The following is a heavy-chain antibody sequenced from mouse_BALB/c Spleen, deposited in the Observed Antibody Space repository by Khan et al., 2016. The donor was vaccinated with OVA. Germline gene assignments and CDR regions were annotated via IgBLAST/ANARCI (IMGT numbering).Heavy chain of an antibody. J-gene: IGHJ4*01. Sequence: VELVESGPGLVAPSQSLSITCTISGFSLTNYGVHWVRQPPGKGLEWLVVIWSDGSTTYNSALKSRLSISKGNSDSQVFLKMSSRQADDTAMYFCARQPYYHYDIMDYWGQGTSVTVSS. CDR2: IWSDGST. CDR3: ARQPYYHYDIMDY. CDR1: GFSLTNYG. D-gene: IGHD2-10*01. V-gene: IGHV2-6-1*01.